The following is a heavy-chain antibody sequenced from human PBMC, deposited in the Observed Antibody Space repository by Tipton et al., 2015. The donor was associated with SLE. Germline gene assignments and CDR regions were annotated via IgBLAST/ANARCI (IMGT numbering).Heavy chain of an antibody. CDR2: VSDSGNT. D-gene: IGHD6-19*01. CDR1: GGSISSYY. Sequence: GLVKPSETLSLTCTVSGGSISSYYWSWIRQPPGKGLEWIGDVSDSGNTNYNPSLRSRVTISVDTSKNQFTLKLSSVTAADTAVYYCAKRQWLRQGILDSWGQGTLVTVSP. CDR3: AKRQWLRQGILDS. J-gene: IGHJ4*02. V-gene: IGHV4-59*01.